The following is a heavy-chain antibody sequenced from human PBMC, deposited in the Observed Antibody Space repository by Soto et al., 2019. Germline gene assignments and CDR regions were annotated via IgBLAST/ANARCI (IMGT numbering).Heavy chain of an antibody. CDR2: IYYSGST. J-gene: IGHJ5*02. CDR1: GGSISSYY. V-gene: IGHV4-59*01. Sequence: SETLSLTCTVSGGSISSYYWSWIRQPPGKGLEWIGYIYYSGSTNYNPSLKSRVTISVDTSKNQFSLKLSSVTAADTAVYYCARDGDNWNDGGFDPWAREPWSPSPQ. D-gene: IGHD1-1*01. CDR3: ARDGDNWNDGGFDP.